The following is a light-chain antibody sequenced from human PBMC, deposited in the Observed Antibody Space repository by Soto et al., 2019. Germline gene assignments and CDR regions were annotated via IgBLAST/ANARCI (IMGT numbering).Light chain of an antibody. CDR2: AVS. CDR1: SSDVGGYNY. V-gene: IGLV2-14*01. J-gene: IGLJ2*01. CDR3: SSYTSSSTL. Sequence: QSVLTQPASVSGSPGQSITISCTGTSSDVGGYNYVSWYQQHPGKAPKLMIYAVSNRPSGVSNRFSGSKSGNTASLTISGLQAEDEADYYCSSYTSSSTLFGGGTKLTGL.